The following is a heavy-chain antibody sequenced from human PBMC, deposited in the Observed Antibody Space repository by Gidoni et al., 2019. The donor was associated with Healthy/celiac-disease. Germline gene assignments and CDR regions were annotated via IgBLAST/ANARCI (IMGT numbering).Heavy chain of an antibody. CDR1: GGSISSGGDY. V-gene: IGHV4-31*03. CDR3: AREGQGCSSTSCYSFDY. D-gene: IGHD2-2*01. Sequence: QVQLQESGPGLVKPSQTLSLTCTVSGGSISSGGDYWSWIRQHPGKGLEWIGYIYYSGSTYYNPSLKSRVTISVDTSKNQFSLKLSSVTAADTAVYYCAREGQGCSSTSCYSFDYWGQGTLVTVSS. CDR2: IYYSGST. J-gene: IGHJ4*02.